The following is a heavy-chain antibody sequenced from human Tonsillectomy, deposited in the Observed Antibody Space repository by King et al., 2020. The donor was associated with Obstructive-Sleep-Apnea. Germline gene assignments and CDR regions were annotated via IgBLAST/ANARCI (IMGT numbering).Heavy chain of an antibody. J-gene: IGHJ6*01. V-gene: IGHV3-21*01. CDR1: GFTFTSYT. CDR3: ARSQWTNYGMDV. D-gene: IGHD6-19*01. Sequence: VQLVESGGGPVKTGGSLRLSCTASGFTFTSYTMNWVRQAPGKGLEWVSSISNDGTYIYFADSVRGRFTISRDNAKNSLFLQMSSLRAEDTAVYYCARSQWTNYGMDV. CDR2: ISNDGTYI.